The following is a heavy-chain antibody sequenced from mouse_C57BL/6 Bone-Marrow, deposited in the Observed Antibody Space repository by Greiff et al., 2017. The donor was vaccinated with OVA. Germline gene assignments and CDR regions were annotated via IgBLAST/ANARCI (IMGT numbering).Heavy chain of an antibody. V-gene: IGHV1-15*01. CDR1: GYTFTDYE. CDR3: TRSPPHGLLYAMDY. D-gene: IGHD3-1*01. J-gene: IGHJ4*01. CDR2: IDPETGGT. Sequence: QVHVKQSGAELVRPGASVTLSCKASGYTFTDYEMHWVKQTPVHGLEWIGAIDPETGGTAYNQKFKGKAILTADKSSSTAYMELRSLTSEDSAVYYCTRSPPHGLLYAMDYWGQGTSVTVSS.